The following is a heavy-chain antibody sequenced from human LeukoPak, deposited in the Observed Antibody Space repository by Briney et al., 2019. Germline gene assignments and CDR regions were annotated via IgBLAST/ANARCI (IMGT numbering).Heavy chain of an antibody. D-gene: IGHD5-12*01. V-gene: IGHV1-46*01. Sequence: ASVKVSCKGSGYTFTNYNMHWVRQAPGQGLEWMGIINPSGGSTNYAQKFQGRVTMTRDTSTSTVYMELSSLRSEDTAVYYCARERSGYDSWGQGTLLTVSS. J-gene: IGHJ5*02. CDR2: INPSGGST. CDR3: ARERSGYDS. CDR1: GYTFTNYN.